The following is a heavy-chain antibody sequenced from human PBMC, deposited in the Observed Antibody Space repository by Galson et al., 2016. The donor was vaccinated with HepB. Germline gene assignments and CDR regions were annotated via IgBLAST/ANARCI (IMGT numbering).Heavy chain of an antibody. CDR3: TTGVTGGEAS. D-gene: IGHD1-20*01. V-gene: IGHV3-13*01. J-gene: IGHJ4*02. CDR2: IGTGGTA. Sequence: SLRLSCAASGFTFSSYDMHWVRQATGKGLEWVSAIGTGGTADYGAPVKGRFTISRDDSKKTLYLQMSSLETEDTGTYYCTTGVTGGEASWGQGTPVTVSS. CDR1: GFTFSSYD.